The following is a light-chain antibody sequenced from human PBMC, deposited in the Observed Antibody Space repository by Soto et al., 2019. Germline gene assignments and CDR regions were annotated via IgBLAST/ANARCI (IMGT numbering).Light chain of an antibody. J-gene: IGKJ4*01. V-gene: IGKV1-33*01. CDR3: QQYEDLPLT. Sequence: DVQLTQSPSTLPASVGDRVAITCQATQNIFNYLNWFQQRPGKDPQLLISDASHLEPGVPSRFSGQRSGTDFTLIINDLQPEDFATYFCQQYEDLPLTFGGGTRVEV. CDR2: DAS. CDR1: QNIFNY.